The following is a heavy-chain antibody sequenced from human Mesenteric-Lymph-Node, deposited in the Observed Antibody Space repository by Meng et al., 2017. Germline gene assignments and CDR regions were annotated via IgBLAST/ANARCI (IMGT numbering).Heavy chain of an antibody. CDR2: NSTYKVIP. J-gene: IGHJ4*02. D-gene: IGHD2-21*02. CDR3: ARDLWPHIAVVTAPSEY. CDR1: AYTFSGCG. V-gene: IGHV1-18*01. Sequence: QFLRVQAGGAVKGAGASMPGSCKASAYTFSGCGFTRVRKAPVQGLEWLGWNSTYKVIPKYGQTNHGQVSMTADTSTSTASMGMKSLNPGGPAVDDCARDLWPHIAVVTAPSEYWGQGTLVTVSS.